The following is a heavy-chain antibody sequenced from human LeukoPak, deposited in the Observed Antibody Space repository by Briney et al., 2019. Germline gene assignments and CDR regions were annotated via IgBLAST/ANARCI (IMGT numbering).Heavy chain of an antibody. J-gene: IGHJ4*02. CDR1: GFTVRSDD. CDR2: ISGSGDNT. Sequence: GGSLRLSCAAFGFTVRSDDMNWVRQAPGKGLEWVSGISGSGDNTYYADSVKGRFTISRDNSKNTLYVQVNSLGTEDTAAYYCAKGSYYDSSGSFYFDYWGQGTLVTVSS. CDR3: AKGSYYDSSGSFYFDY. V-gene: IGHV3-23*01. D-gene: IGHD3-22*01.